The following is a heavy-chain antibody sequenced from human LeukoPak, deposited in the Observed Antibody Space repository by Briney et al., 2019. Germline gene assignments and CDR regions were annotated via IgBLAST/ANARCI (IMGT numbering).Heavy chain of an antibody. CDR1: GFTFSSYG. D-gene: IGHD6-13*01. J-gene: IGHJ6*04. CDR3: AKDTQGYSSSWYPLYYYYYGMDV. CDR2: ISYDGSNK. Sequence: PGGSLRLSCAASGFTFSSYGMHWVRQAPGKGLEWVAVISYDGSNKYYADSVKGRFTISRDNSKNTLYLQMNSLGAEDTAVYYCAKDTQGYSSSWYPLYYYYYGMDVWGKGTTVTVSS. V-gene: IGHV3-30*18.